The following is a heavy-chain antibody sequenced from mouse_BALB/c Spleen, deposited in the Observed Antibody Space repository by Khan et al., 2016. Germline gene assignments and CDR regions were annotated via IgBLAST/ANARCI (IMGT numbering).Heavy chain of an antibody. V-gene: IGHV3-2*02. CDR1: GYSITSGYG. D-gene: IGHD2-14*01. J-gene: IGHJ2*01. Sequence: EVQLQESGPGLVKPSQSLSLTCTVTGYSITSGYGWNWIRQFPGNKLEWMGYISYSGSTNYNPSLKSRISITPDTSKKQYSLQVNSELTEDTATSSSARTDRINSWGRGTTLTVSS. CDR2: ISYSGST. CDR3: ARTDRINS.